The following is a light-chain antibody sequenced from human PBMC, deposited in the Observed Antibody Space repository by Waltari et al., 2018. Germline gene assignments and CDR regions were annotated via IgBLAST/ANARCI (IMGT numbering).Light chain of an antibody. V-gene: IGKV3-15*01. Sequence: EIVMTQSPATLSVAPGEIVTLSCRASQSLSDNFAWYQQKPGQAPRLLFYRTSTRATGVPARFSGSGSGTEITLTISSLQSEDFAVYYCQQYNSWPYTFGQGTKLEVK. J-gene: IGKJ2*01. CDR1: QSLSDN. CDR3: QQYNSWPYT. CDR2: RTS.